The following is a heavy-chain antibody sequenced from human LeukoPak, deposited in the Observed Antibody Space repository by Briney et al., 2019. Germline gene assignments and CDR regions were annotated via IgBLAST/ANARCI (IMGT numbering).Heavy chain of an antibody. CDR2: IYYTGST. CDR3: ARGYSNGDLFDY. J-gene: IGHJ4*02. V-gene: IGHV4-61*01. Sequence: PSETLSLTCSVSGGPVSSVIYYWSWIRQPPGRGLEWVGYIYYTGSTNNPSLKSRVTISVDTSQNQFSLRLSSVTAADTAVYYCARGYSNGDLFDYWGQGTLVTVSS. CDR1: GGPVSSVIYY. D-gene: IGHD5-18*01.